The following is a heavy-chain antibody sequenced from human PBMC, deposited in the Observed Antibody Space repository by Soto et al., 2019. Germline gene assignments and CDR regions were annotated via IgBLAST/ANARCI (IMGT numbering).Heavy chain of an antibody. CDR1: GGTFSSYA. D-gene: IGHD2-2*01. J-gene: IGHJ5*02. V-gene: IGHV1-69*05. CDR3: ARDADIVLVPAARGWFDP. Sequence: QVQLVQSGAEVKKPGSSVKVSCKASGGTFSSYAISWVRQAPGQGLEWMGGIIPIFGTANYAQKFQGRVTITPDEATSTAYVELSSLRSEDTAVYYCARDADIVLVPAARGWFDPWGQGTLVTVSS. CDR2: IIPIFGTA.